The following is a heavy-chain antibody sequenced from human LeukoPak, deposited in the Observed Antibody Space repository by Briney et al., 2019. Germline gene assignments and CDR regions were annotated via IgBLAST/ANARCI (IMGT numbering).Heavy chain of an antibody. CDR2: ISAYNGNT. Sequence: ASVKVSCKASGYTFTSYGISWVRQAPGQGLEWMGWISAYNGNTNYAQKFQGRVTMTTDTSTSTAYMELRSLRSDDTAVYYCARGDSSGWYRTAFDYWGQGTLVTVSS. J-gene: IGHJ4*02. CDR1: GYTFTSYG. CDR3: ARGDSSGWYRTAFDY. D-gene: IGHD6-19*01. V-gene: IGHV1-18*01.